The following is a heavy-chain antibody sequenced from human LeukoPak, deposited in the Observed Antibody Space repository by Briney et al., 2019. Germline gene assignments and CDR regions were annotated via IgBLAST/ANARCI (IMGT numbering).Heavy chain of an antibody. CDR1: GCTFTGYY. Sequence: ASVKVSCKASGCTFTGYYMHWVRQAPGQGLEWMGWISAYNGYTDYAQKLQGRVTMTTDTSTNTAYMELRSLRSDDTAVYYCARGDCSGDSCYLPEYFQHWGQGTLVTVSS. J-gene: IGHJ1*01. D-gene: IGHD2-15*01. CDR3: ARGDCSGDSCYLPEYFQH. V-gene: IGHV1-18*04. CDR2: ISAYNGYT.